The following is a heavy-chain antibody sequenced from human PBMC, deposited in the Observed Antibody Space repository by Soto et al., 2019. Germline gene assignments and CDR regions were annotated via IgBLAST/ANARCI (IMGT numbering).Heavy chain of an antibody. CDR1: GGTFSSYA. V-gene: IGHV1-69*13. D-gene: IGHD1-1*01. CDR2: IIPIFGTA. J-gene: IGHJ3*02. Sequence: ASVKVSCKASGGTFSSYAISWVRQAPGQGLEWMGGIIPIFGTANYAQKFQGRVTITADESTSTAYMELSSLRSEDTAVYYCARGAGTYDAFDIWGQGTMVPVSS. CDR3: ARGAGTYDAFDI.